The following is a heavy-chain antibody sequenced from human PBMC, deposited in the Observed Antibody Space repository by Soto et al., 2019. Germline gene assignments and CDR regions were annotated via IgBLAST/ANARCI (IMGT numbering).Heavy chain of an antibody. CDR3: ARKMTTMTFYDY. CDR1: GYAFTIYG. CDR2: ITGYNGKT. V-gene: IGHV1-18*01. Sequence: ASVKVSCRAPGYAFTIYGISWVRQAPGEGLEWMGWITGYNGKTNNAQKFQGRVTMTTDTSASTAYMELRSLRSNDTAVYYCARKMTTMTFYDYSGQGTLVTVSS. J-gene: IGHJ4*02.